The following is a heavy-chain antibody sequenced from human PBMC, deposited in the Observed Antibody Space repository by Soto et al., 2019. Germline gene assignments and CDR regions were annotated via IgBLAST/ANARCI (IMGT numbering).Heavy chain of an antibody. Sequence: GESLKISCKGSGYSFTSYWISWVRQMPGKGLEWMGRIDPSDSYTNYSPSFQGHVTISADKSISTAYLQWSSLKASDTAMYYCARRRRVGATTYYYYYGMDVWGQGTTVTVSS. D-gene: IGHD1-26*01. J-gene: IGHJ6*02. CDR2: IDPSDSYT. CDR1: GYSFTSYW. CDR3: ARRRRVGATTYYYYYGMDV. V-gene: IGHV5-10-1*01.